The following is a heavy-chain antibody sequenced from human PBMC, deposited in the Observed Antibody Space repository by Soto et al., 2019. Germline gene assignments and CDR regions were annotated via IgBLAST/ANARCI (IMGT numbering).Heavy chain of an antibody. V-gene: IGHV3-7*01. CDR3: VRGGYFFND. D-gene: IGHD3-22*01. Sequence: PGGSLRLSCAASGFPFSSYWMSWVRQAPGKGLEWVANIKPDGSEKYYVDSVKGRFTISRDNAETSLYLQMNSLRAEDSALYFCVRGGYFFNDWGQGTLVTVSS. J-gene: IGHJ4*02. CDR1: GFPFSSYW. CDR2: IKPDGSEK.